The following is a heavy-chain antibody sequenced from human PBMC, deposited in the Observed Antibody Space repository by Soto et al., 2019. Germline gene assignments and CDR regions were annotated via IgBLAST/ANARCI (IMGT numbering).Heavy chain of an antibody. CDR2: LSGSGATT. D-gene: IGHD2-21*02. Sequence: LRLSCGASGFTFSSYAMSWVRQAPGKGLEWVSRLSGSGATTKYADSVEGRFTISRDNSKNTLYLQMDSLSAEDTAIYYCAKARCSDTDCYFPDTWGQGTLVTVSS. CDR3: AKARCSDTDCYFPDT. CDR1: GFTFSSYA. V-gene: IGHV3-23*01. J-gene: IGHJ5*02.